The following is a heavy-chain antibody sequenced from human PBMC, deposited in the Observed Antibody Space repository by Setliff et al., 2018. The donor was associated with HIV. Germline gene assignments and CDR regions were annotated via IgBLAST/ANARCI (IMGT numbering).Heavy chain of an antibody. Sequence: PSETLSLTCAVYGGSFSAYYWTWIRQPPGKGLEWIGEISHGGSTSYNPSLKSRVTISLDTSKNQFSLKLSFVTAADTAVYYCARSQYYDTSGDPPSNWFDPWGQGTLVTVSS. CDR1: GGSFSAYY. CDR2: ISHGGST. J-gene: IGHJ5*02. D-gene: IGHD3-22*01. V-gene: IGHV4-34*01. CDR3: ARSQYYDTSGDPPSNWFDP.